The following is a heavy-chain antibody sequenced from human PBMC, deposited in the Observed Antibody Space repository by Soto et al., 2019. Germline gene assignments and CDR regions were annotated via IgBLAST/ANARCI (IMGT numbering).Heavy chain of an antibody. D-gene: IGHD3-22*01. CDR3: ASLNASPGHYDSSGYYYSSFDY. V-gene: IGHV4-59*01. CDR2: IYYSGST. CDR1: GGSISSYY. Sequence: SETLSLTCTVSGGSISSYYWSWIRQPPGKGLEWIGYIYYSGSTNYNPSLKSRVTISVDTSKNQFSLKLSSVTAADTAVNYCASLNASPGHYDSSGYYYSSFDYWGQGTLVTVSS. J-gene: IGHJ4*02.